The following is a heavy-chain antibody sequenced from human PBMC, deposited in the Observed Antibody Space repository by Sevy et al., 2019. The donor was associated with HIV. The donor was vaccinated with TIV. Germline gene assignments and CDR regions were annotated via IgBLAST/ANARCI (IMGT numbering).Heavy chain of an antibody. CDR3: ARESASGTPGGVYYYYYNMDV. V-gene: IGHV3-48*01. Sequence: GGSLRLSCAASGFTFSSFSMNWVRQAPGKGPEWVSFICYRSSAIYYADAMKGRFTTARYNSKNYLYLQMNSLRAEDTAVYYCARESASGTPGGVYYYYYNMDVWGQGTTVTVSS. CDR2: ICYRSSAI. CDR1: GFTFSSFS. J-gene: IGHJ6*02. D-gene: IGHD6-13*01.